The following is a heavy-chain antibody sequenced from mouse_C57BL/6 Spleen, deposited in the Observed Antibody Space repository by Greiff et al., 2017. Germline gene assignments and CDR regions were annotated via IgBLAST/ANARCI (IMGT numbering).Heavy chain of an antibody. D-gene: IGHD2-4*01. V-gene: IGHV3-1*01. CDR1: GYSITSGYD. J-gene: IGHJ1*03. CDR3: ARGDYDGYFDV. CDR2: ISYSGST. Sequence: VQLKESGPGMVKPSQSLSLTCTVTGYSITSGYDWHWIRHFPGNKLEWMGYISYSGSTNYNPSLKSRISITHDTSKNHFFLKLNSVTTEDTATYYCARGDYDGYFDVWGTGTTVTVSS.